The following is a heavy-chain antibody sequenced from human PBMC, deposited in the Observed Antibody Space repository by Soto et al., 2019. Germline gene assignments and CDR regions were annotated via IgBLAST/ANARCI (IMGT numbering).Heavy chain of an antibody. J-gene: IGHJ5*02. CDR1: GGSISSGGYY. CDR2: IYYSGST. V-gene: IGHV4-31*03. Sequence: SETLSLTCTVSGGSISSGGYYWSWIRQHPGKGLEWIGYIYYSGSTYYNPSLKSRVTISVDTSKNQFSLKLSSVTAADTAVYYCAREEGGGYDHRWFDPRGQGTPVTVSS. D-gene: IGHD5-12*01. CDR3: AREEGGGYDHRWFDP.